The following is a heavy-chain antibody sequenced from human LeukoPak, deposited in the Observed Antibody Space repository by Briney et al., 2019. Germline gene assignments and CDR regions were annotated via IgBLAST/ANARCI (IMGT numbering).Heavy chain of an antibody. J-gene: IGHJ5*02. CDR1: GGSIRSSSSY. D-gene: IGHD3-10*01. CDR2: IYYSGST. Sequence: SVTLSLTCTVSGGSIRSSSSYWGWIRQPPGNGLEWIGSIYYSGSTYYNPSLKSRVTISVDTSKNQFSLKLSSVTAADTAVYYCARYYYGSGSSPNWFDPWGQGTLVTVSS. CDR3: ARYYYGSGSSPNWFDP. V-gene: IGHV4-39*07.